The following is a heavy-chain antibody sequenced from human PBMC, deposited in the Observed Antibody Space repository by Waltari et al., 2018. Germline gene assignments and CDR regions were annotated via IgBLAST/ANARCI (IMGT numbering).Heavy chain of an antibody. Sequence: ELQAVDSRGGFIRTWECLRRSCVSFGVSSCGTDLEWVRQSPGKGLQWIGRVRSKHNNFATVYAESMRGRSMVSRNASMNTAYLQIDNVTPDDTAVYYCTTGIVELESERAAFWGRGVLVTVTS. CDR3: TTGIVELESERAAF. D-gene: IGHD1-1*01. J-gene: IGHJ4*02. CDR1: GVSSCGTD. V-gene: IGHV3-73*01. CDR2: VRSKHNNFAT.